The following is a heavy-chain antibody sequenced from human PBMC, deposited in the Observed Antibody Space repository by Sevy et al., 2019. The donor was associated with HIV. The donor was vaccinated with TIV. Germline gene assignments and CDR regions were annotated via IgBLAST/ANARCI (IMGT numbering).Heavy chain of an antibody. CDR2: IRSKDYGGAT. CDR1: GFTFGDYA. CDR3: SRGYYYDSSGYSDY. V-gene: IGHV3-49*03. D-gene: IGHD3-22*01. Sequence: GGYLRLSCTGSGFTFGDYAMSWFRQAPGMGLEWVGFIRSKDYGGATEYAASVKGRFTISRDDSKSIADLQMNSLKTEDTAVYYCSRGYYYDSSGYSDYWGPGTLVTVS. J-gene: IGHJ4*02.